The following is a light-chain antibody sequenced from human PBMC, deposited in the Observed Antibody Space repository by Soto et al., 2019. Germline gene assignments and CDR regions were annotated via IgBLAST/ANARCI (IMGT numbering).Light chain of an antibody. J-gene: IGLJ3*02. CDR2: VNS. V-gene: IGLV1-40*01. CDR3: PYSDSSLRGWV. Sequence: QSVLTQPPSVSGAPGQRVTISCTGSSSNIGAGYNVHWYQQLPGTAPKLLIYVNSNRPSWVPDRFSGYKSGTSASLSITGLKAEYEADYYCPYSDSSLRGWVFGGWTKLTVL. CDR1: SSNIGAGYN.